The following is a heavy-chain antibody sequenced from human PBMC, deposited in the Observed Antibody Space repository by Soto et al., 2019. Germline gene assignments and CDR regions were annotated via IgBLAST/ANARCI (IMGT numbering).Heavy chain of an antibody. CDR1: GFTFSSYA. Sequence: EVQLLESGGGLVQPGGSLRLSCAASGFTFSSYAMTWVRQAPGKGLEWVSTISDTGDTTFYADSVKGRFTISRENSKNTLFLQMNSLRAEDTAVYYCATPIGVVTHNYYYGMDVWGQGTTVTVSS. CDR2: ISDTGDTT. J-gene: IGHJ6*02. V-gene: IGHV3-23*01. CDR3: ATPIGVVTHNYYYGMDV. D-gene: IGHD2-21*02.